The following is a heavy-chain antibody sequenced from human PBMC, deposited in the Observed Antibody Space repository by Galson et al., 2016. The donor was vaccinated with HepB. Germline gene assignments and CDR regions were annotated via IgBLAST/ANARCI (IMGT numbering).Heavy chain of an antibody. CDR3: AKDLGRSVGTIAF. CDR2: INWNSGYR. J-gene: IGHJ4*02. V-gene: IGHV3-9*01. D-gene: IGHD5/OR15-5a*01. CDR1: GFTFQSFA. Sequence: SCAASGFTFQSFAMHWVRQAPGKGLEWVSGINWNSGYRDYAASVKGRFTISRDNAKNSLYLEMNSLRSDDSAFYYCAKDLGRSVGTIAFWGQGTLVTASS.